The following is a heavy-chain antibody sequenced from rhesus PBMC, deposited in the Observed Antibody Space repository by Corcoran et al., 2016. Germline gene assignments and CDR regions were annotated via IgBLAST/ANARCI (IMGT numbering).Heavy chain of an antibody. Sequence: QVQLQESGPGLVKPSGTLSLTCAVSGGSLRRHWWAWIRQAPGKGLEWIGQISGDSGSTSYNPSLRSRVTVSNDASKHQFSLKLSSVTAADTAVYYCARHTGYSHASWGQGVLVTVSP. J-gene: IGHJ4*01. CDR1: GGSLRRHW. CDR2: ISGDSGST. V-gene: IGHV4-80*01. CDR3: ARHTGYSHAS. D-gene: IGHD5-12*01.